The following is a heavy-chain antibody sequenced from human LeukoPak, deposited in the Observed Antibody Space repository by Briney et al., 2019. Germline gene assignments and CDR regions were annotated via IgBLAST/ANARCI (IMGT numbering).Heavy chain of an antibody. V-gene: IGHV6-1*01. CDR3: ARGPKVVRGMLTWFDP. Sequence: SQTRSLACAIAGDIVDSDTAAWNWIRHSPSRGLDWLGRTFYRSKWYYDYAESVTRRITITPDTSMNQVSLQLISVPPEDTVVYFCARGPKVVRGMLTWFDPWGEGTLVTVSS. D-gene: IGHD2-21*01. CDR2: TFYRSKWYY. J-gene: IGHJ5*02. CDR1: GDIVDSDTAA.